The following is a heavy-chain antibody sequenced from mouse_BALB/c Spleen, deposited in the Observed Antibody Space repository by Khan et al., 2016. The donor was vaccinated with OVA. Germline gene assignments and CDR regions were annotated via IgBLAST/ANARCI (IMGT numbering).Heavy chain of an antibody. Sequence: QVQLQQSGAELARPGASVKLSCKASGYTFTDYYINWVKQRTGQGLEGIGEISPGSGDTYYNARFKGKATLTADKSSSTAYMQLSSLTSEASAVYFCARRNYFGYTFAYWGQGTLVTVSA. V-gene: IGHV1-77*01. CDR1: GYTFTDYY. J-gene: IGHJ3*01. CDR3: ARRNYFGYTFAY. CDR2: ISPGSGDT. D-gene: IGHD1-2*01.